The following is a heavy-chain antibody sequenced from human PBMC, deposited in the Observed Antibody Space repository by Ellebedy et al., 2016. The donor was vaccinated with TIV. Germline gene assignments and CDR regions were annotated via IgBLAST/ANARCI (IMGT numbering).Heavy chain of an antibody. CDR1: GFTFSSYW. CDR3: ARDQWLGRAYYFDS. V-gene: IGHV3-7*01. CDR2: IKQDGGET. J-gene: IGHJ4*02. D-gene: IGHD6-19*01. Sequence: GESLKISCAASGFTFSSYWMSWVRQAPGKGLEWVANIKQDGGETYYVDSLRGRFTISRDNAKRSLYLQMNSLRDEDTAVYYCARDQWLGRAYYFDSWGQGTLVTVSS.